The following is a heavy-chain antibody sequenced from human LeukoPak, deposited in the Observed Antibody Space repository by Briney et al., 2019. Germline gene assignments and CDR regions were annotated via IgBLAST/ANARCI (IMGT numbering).Heavy chain of an antibody. CDR3: ARYSSSWYGGFDY. Sequence: ASVKVSCKASGYTLTGYYMHWVRQAPGQGLEWMGWINPNSGGTNYAQKFQGRVTMTRDTSISTAYMELSRLRSDDTAVYYCARYSSSWYGGFDYWGQGTLVTVSS. D-gene: IGHD6-13*01. CDR1: GYTLTGYY. CDR2: INPNSGGT. J-gene: IGHJ4*02. V-gene: IGHV1-2*02.